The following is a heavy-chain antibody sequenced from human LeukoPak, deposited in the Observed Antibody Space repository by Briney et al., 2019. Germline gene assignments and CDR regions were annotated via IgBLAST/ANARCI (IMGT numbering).Heavy chain of an antibody. J-gene: IGHJ3*02. CDR1: GFTFSSYW. V-gene: IGHV3-74*01. CDR3: ARDAIFGDAFDI. D-gene: IGHD3-3*02. Sequence: GGPLRLSCAAPGFTFSSYWTHWGRQAPGKALVWVSRINSDGSSISYADSVKGRFTSSRDSAKNRLYLQMICLTAEDTAVYHCARDAIFGDAFDIWGQGKMVTVSS. CDR2: INSDGSSI.